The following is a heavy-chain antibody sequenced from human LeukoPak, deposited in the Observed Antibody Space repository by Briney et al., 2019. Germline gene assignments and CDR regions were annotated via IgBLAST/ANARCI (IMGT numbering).Heavy chain of an antibody. J-gene: IGHJ4*02. CDR2: ISSSGSTI. CDR1: GFTFSDYY. CDR3: ARDVRGYYDILTGYSETLDY. V-gene: IGHV3-11*01. D-gene: IGHD3-9*01. Sequence: GGSLRLSCAASGFTFSDYYMSWIRQAPGKGLEWVSYISSSGSTIYYADSVKGRFTISRDNAKNSLYLQMNSLRAEDTAVYYCARDVRGYYDILTGYSETLDYWGQGTLVTVSS.